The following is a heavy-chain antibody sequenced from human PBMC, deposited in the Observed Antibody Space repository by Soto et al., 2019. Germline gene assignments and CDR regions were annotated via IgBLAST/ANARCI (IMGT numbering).Heavy chain of an antibody. J-gene: IGHJ4*02. D-gene: IGHD3-3*01. CDR3: ARLNVLRFLEWSRRDSGYFDY. CDR2: ISSSGSTI. CDR1: GFTFSDYY. V-gene: IGHV3-11*01. Sequence: GGSLRLSCAASGFTFSDYYMSWIRQAPGKGLEWVSYISSSGSTIYYADSVKGRFTISRDNAKNSLYLQMNSLRAEDTAVYYCARLNVLRFLEWSRRDSGYFDYWGQGTLVTVSS.